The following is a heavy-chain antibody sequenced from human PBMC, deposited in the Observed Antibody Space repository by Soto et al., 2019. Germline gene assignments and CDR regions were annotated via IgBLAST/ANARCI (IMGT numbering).Heavy chain of an antibody. J-gene: IGHJ4*02. CDR2: LRSDGSHQ. V-gene: IGHV3-33*01. Sequence: QVQLVESGGGVVQPGRSLRLSCAASGFTFSVYGMHWVRQAPGKGTELVAVLRSDGSHQYSADSLEGRITVSRDNSEDTVSLRMNSLRAEGTAVYYCVRDGGPATYIYANGYFNSWGQGALVTVSS. D-gene: IGHD2-15*01. CDR3: VRDGGPATYIYANGYFNS. CDR1: GFTFSVYG.